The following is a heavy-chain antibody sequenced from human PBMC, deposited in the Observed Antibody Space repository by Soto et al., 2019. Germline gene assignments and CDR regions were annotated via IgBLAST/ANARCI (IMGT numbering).Heavy chain of an antibody. V-gene: IGHV4-4*02. D-gene: IGHD3-22*01. CDR1: GVSISSGNW. J-gene: IGHJ4*02. CDR2: IFRDGMT. CDR3: VRLVYDRRLNYLYFHY. Sequence: QVQLQESGPGLVKPSGTVSLTCDVSGVSISSGNWWSWVRQPPGKGLEWIGEIFRDGMTTYYPSLRGRATISVDTSKNRFSLRVTSATAADTAIYYCVRLVYDRRLNYLYFHYWGRGALVTVSS.